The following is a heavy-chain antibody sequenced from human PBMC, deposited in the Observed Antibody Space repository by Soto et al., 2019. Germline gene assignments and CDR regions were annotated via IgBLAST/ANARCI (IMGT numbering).Heavy chain of an antibody. D-gene: IGHD3-22*01. Sequence: SETLSLTCTVSGGSISSYYWSWIRQPPGKGLEWIGYIYYSGSTNYNPSLKSRVTISVDTSKNQFSLKLSSVTAADTAVYYCARNYYDSSGYYYERYYFDYWGQGTLVTVSS. CDR2: IYYSGST. CDR1: GGSISSYY. V-gene: IGHV4-59*01. J-gene: IGHJ4*02. CDR3: ARNYYDSSGYYYERYYFDY.